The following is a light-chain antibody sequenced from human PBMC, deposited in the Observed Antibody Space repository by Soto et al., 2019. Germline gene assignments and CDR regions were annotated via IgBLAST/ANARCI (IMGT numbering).Light chain of an antibody. CDR1: SSDVGGYNY. Sequence: QSLLAQPASVSGSPGQSITISCTGNSSDVGGYNYVSWYQQHPGKAPKLMIYDVSNRPSGVSNRFSGSKSANTASLTISGLQAEDEADYYCSSYTTTSTYVFGTGTKVTVL. J-gene: IGLJ1*01. CDR2: DVS. CDR3: SSYTTTSTYV. V-gene: IGLV2-14*01.